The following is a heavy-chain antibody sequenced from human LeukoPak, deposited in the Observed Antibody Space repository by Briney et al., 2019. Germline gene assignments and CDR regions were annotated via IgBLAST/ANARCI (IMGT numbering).Heavy chain of an antibody. J-gene: IGHJ4*02. V-gene: IGHV3-21*01. CDR1: GFTFSSYS. CDR3: ARVSDSSGYYYQDY. Sequence: PGGSLRLSCAASGFTFSSYSMNWVRQAPGKGLEWVSSISSSSSCIYYADSVKGRFTISRDNAKNSLYLQMNSLRAEDTAVYYCARVSDSSGYYYQDYWGQGTLVTVSS. CDR2: ISSSSSCI. D-gene: IGHD3-22*01.